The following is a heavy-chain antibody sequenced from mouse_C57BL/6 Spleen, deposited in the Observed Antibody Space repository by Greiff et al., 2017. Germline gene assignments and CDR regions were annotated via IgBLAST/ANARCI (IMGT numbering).Heavy chain of an antibody. Sequence: VQLQQSGAELVRPGTSVKVSCKASGYAFTNYLIEWVKQRPGQGLEWIGVINPGSGGTNYNEKFKGKATLTADKSSSPAYMQLSSLTSEESAVYFCSRHYYGSSPPFAYWGQGTLVTVSA. D-gene: IGHD1-1*01. CDR2: INPGSGGT. V-gene: IGHV1-54*01. CDR3: SRHYYGSSPPFAY. CDR1: GYAFTNYL. J-gene: IGHJ3*01.